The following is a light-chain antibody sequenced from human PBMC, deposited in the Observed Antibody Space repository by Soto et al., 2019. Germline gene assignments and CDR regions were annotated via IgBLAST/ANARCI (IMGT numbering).Light chain of an antibody. CDR3: QQTYTIHPT. Sequence: DIQMTQSPSSLSASVGDRITITCRASQNIATYLHWYQQKPERAPKLLIYAESSLQSGVSSRFSAAGSGTEFTLTITSLQPEDFATYYCQQTYTIHPTFGQGTKVEIK. CDR2: AES. J-gene: IGKJ1*01. V-gene: IGKV1-39*01. CDR1: QNIATY.